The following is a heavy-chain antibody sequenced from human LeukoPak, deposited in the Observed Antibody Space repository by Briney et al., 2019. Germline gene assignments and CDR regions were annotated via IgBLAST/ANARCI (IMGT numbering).Heavy chain of an antibody. Sequence: SQTLSLTCTVSGGSISSGGYFWSWIRQHPGKGLEWIGYIYYSGSTSYNPSLKGRVTISVDTSKNQFSLRLSSVTAADTAIYYCASVSYDTSLQHWGQGTLVTVSS. CDR1: GGSISSGGYF. J-gene: IGHJ1*01. V-gene: IGHV4-31*03. CDR2: IYYSGST. CDR3: ASVSYDTSLQH. D-gene: IGHD3-22*01.